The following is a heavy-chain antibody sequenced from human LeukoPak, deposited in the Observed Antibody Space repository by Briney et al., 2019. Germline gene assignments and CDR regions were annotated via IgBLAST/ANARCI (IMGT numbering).Heavy chain of an antibody. CDR3: ARQVTRYGDPNYFDY. CDR1: GDSISSGDYY. D-gene: IGHD4-17*01. J-gene: IGHJ4*02. Sequence: PSETLSLTCTVSGDSISSGDYYWGWIRQPPGKGLEWIGSIYYSGSTYYNPSHKSRVTISVDTSKNQFSLKLSSVTAADTAVYYCARQVTRYGDPNYFDYWGQGTLVTVSS. CDR2: IYYSGST. V-gene: IGHV4-39*01.